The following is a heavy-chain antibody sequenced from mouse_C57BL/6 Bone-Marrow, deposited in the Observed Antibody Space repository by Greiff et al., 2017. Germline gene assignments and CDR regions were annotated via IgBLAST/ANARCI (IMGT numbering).Heavy chain of an antibody. D-gene: IGHD2-3*01. V-gene: IGHV1-69*01. Sequence: QVQLQQPGAELVMPGASVKLSCKASGYTFTSYWMHWVKQRPGQGLEWIGEIDPSDSYTNYNQKFKGKSTLTVDKSSSTAYLQLSSLTSEYSAVYYWAREDDGYYSAWFAYWGQETLVTVSA. J-gene: IGHJ3*01. CDR3: AREDDGYYSAWFAY. CDR2: IDPSDSYT. CDR1: GYTFTSYW.